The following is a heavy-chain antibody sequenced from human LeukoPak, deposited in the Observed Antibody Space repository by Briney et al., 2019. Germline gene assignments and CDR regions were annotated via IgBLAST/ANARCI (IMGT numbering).Heavy chain of an antibody. Sequence: GGSLRLSCAASGFTVSNNYMSWVRQAPGKGLEWVSVIYSGGSTYYADSVKGRFTISRDNSKNTLYLQMNSLRAEDTAVYYCASAYSSSYPDYWGQGTLVTVSS. D-gene: IGHD6-6*01. CDR3: ASAYSSSYPDY. J-gene: IGHJ4*02. CDR2: IYSGGST. CDR1: GFTVSNNY. V-gene: IGHV3-53*01.